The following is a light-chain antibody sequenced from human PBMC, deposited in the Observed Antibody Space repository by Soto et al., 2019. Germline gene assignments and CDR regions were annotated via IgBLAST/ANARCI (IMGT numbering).Light chain of an antibody. J-gene: IGKJ5*01. CDR2: DAS. CDR3: QQRSNWPAIT. V-gene: IGKV3-11*01. CDR1: QSVSSY. Sequence: EIVLTQSPATLSLSPGERATLSCRASQSVSSYLAWYQQKPGQAPRLLIYDASNRATGIPARFSGSASGTDFPLTISSVVHEDFAVYYCQQRSNWPAITFGQGTRLEIK.